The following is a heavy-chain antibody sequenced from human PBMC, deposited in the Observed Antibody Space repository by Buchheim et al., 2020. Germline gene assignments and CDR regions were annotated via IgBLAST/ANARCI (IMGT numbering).Heavy chain of an antibody. CDR1: GFTFSTHW. J-gene: IGHJ4*02. D-gene: IGHD3-9*01. CDR2: INGDGSST. CDR3: ASIGVTETGY. Sequence: EVRLVESGGALVQPGGSLRLSCAASGFTFSTHWMHWVRQPPGKGLVWISRINGDGSSTSYADSVKGRFTISRDNAKNTLYLQMNSLTAEDTATYYGASIGVTETGYWGQGTL. V-gene: IGHV3-74*01.